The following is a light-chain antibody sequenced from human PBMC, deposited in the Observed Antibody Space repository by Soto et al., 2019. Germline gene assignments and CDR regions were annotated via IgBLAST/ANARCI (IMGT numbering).Light chain of an antibody. V-gene: IGKV1-5*01. Sequence: DIQMTQSPSTLSASVGDRVTITCRASQSIGRWLAWYQQKPGKAPNFVIFDASNLESGVASRFSGTGSGTEFSLTIFNLQPDDFATYYCQQYSNYPYSFGQGTQVEIK. CDR2: DAS. J-gene: IGKJ2*01. CDR1: QSIGRW. CDR3: QQYSNYPYS.